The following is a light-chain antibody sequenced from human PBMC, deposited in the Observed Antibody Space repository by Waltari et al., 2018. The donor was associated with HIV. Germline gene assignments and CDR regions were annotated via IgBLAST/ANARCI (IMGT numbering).Light chain of an antibody. CDR2: EVN. CDR3: SSYAGSNNV. Sequence: QSALTQPPSASGSPGQSVTISCTGTSSDVGGYNYVSWYQQHPGKAPKLMIYEVNKRPSGVPDRFSGSKSGNTASLTVSGLQAEDEADYYCSSYAGSNNVFGGGTKLTVL. J-gene: IGLJ2*01. V-gene: IGLV2-8*01. CDR1: SSDVGGYNY.